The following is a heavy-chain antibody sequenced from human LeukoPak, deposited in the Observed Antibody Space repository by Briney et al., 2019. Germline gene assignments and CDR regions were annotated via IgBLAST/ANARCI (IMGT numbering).Heavy chain of an antibody. J-gene: IGHJ4*02. CDR1: GLTFSRYA. CDR3: AKQAYDSPRTDFDY. Sequence: GGSLRLSCAASGLTFSRYAMSWVRQAPGKGLEWVSGVSTSGGSTYYADSVKGRFTISRDISKNTLHLQMNSLRAEDTAIYYCAKQAYDSPRTDFDYWGQGTLVAVSS. D-gene: IGHD3-22*01. CDR2: VSTSGGST. V-gene: IGHV3-23*01.